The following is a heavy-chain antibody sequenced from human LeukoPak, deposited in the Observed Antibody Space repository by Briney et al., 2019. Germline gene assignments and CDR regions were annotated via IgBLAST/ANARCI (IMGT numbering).Heavy chain of an antibody. Sequence: GASVKVSCKASGYTFTSYDINWVRQATGQELEWMGWMNPNSGNTGYAQKFQGRVTMTRNTSISTAYMELSSLRSEDTAVYYCARGRYSSGWYSRLGNWFDPWGQGTLVTVSS. CDR1: GYTFTSYD. D-gene: IGHD6-19*01. J-gene: IGHJ5*02. CDR2: MNPNSGNT. CDR3: ARGRYSSGWYSRLGNWFDP. V-gene: IGHV1-8*01.